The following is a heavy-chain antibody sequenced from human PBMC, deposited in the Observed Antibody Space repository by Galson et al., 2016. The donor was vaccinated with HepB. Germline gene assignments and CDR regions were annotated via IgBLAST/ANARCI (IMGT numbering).Heavy chain of an antibody. CDR3: ARGTVYYYDRIGYRSYYHYGMDV. Sequence: SVKVSCKASGYTFISYAMHWVRQAPGQRLEWMGWINAGNGNTKYSQKFQGRVTITRDTSASTAYMEVSSLRSEDTAVYYCARGTVYYYDRIGYRSYYHYGMDVWGQGTTVTVSS. V-gene: IGHV1-3*01. CDR2: INAGNGNT. D-gene: IGHD3-22*01. J-gene: IGHJ6*02. CDR1: GYTFISYA.